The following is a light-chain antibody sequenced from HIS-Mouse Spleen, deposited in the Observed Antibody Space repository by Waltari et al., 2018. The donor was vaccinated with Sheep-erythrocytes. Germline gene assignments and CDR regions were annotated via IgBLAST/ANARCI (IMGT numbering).Light chain of an antibody. J-gene: IGLJ1*01. CDR2: DVS. V-gene: IGLV2-11*01. CDR1: SSDVGGSNY. Sequence: QSALTQPRSVSGSPGQSVTISCTGTSSDVGGSNYVSWYQQHPGKAPKLMIYDVSKRPSGVPARFSGSKSGHTASLTISGLQAEEVADYYCGSYAGSYNHVFATGTKVTVL. CDR3: GSYAGSYNHV.